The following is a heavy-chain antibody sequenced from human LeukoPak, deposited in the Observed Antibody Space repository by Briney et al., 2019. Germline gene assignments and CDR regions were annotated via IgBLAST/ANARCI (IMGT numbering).Heavy chain of an antibody. V-gene: IGHV1-69*04. D-gene: IGHD1-1*01. CDR2: IIPILGIA. CDR3: ARVYWNDVGWYCDY. J-gene: IGHJ4*02. Sequence: ASVKVSCKASGGTFSSHAISWVRQAPGQGLEWMGRIIPILGIANYAQKFQGRVTITADKSTSTAYMELRSLRSDDTAVYYCARVYWNDVGWYCDYWGQGTLVTVSS. CDR1: GGTFSSHA.